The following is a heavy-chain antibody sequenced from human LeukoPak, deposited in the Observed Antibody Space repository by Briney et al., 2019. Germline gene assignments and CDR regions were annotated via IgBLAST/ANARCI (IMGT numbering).Heavy chain of an antibody. CDR2: ISWNSGSI. J-gene: IGHJ3*02. CDR3: AREPRSALQQWLVRDAFDI. Sequence: GRSLRLSCAASGFTFDDYAMHWVRQAPGKGLEWVSGISWNSGSIGYADSVKGRFTISRDNAKNSLYLQMNSLRAEDTAVYYCAREPRSALQQWLVRDAFDIWGQGTMVTVSS. CDR1: GFTFDDYA. D-gene: IGHD6-19*01. V-gene: IGHV3-9*01.